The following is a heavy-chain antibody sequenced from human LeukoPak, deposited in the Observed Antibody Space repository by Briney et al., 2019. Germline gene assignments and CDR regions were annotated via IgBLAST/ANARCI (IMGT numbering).Heavy chain of an antibody. Sequence: PSETLSLTCTVSGGSISSGSYYWSWIRQPAGKGLEWIGRIYTSGSTNYNPSLKSRVTISVDTSKNHSSLKLSSVTAADTAVYYGARATYSYERAFDIWGQGTMVTVYS. V-gene: IGHV4-61*02. CDR3: ARATYSYERAFDI. J-gene: IGHJ3*02. CDR1: GGSISSGSYY. D-gene: IGHD5-18*01. CDR2: IYTSGST.